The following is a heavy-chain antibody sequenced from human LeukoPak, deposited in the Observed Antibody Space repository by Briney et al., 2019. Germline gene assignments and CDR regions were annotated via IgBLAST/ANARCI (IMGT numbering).Heavy chain of an antibody. D-gene: IGHD3-16*02. V-gene: IGHV1-46*01. J-gene: IGHJ4*02. CDR2: INPSSDST. Sequence: GASVKVSCKASGYSFSSFYMHWVRQAPGEELEWMGIINPSSDSTNYAQKFQGRVTMTRDTPTSTVYMELSSLRSEDTAVYYCATSGSYSSRLHYWGQGTLSPSPQ. CDR1: GYSFSSFY. CDR3: ATSGSYSSRLHY.